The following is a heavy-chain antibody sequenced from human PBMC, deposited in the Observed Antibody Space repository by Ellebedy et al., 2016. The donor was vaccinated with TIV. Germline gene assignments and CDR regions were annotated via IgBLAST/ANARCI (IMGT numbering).Heavy chain of an antibody. D-gene: IGHD3-16*01. CDR2: ISNSGNT. Sequence: SETLSLXXTVSGGSISSYYGNWVRQPPGKGLEWIGYISNSGNTKYNPSLKSRVTMSVDTSKNHFSLKLSSVTAADTAVYYCARGGPSSDYWGQGTLVTVSS. CDR1: GGSISSYY. CDR3: ARGGPSSDY. V-gene: IGHV4-59*12. J-gene: IGHJ4*02.